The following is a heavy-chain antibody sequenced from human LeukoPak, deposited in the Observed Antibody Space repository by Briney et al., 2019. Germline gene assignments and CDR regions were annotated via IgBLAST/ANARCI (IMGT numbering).Heavy chain of an antibody. CDR1: GGTFSSYA. CDR2: ISAYNGNT. V-gene: IGHV1-18*01. D-gene: IGHD3-9*01. J-gene: IGHJ4*02. CDR3: ARVRDYDILTGYEYYFDY. Sequence: ASVKVSCKASGGTFSSYAISWVRQAPGQGLEWMGWISAYNGNTNYAQKLQGRVTMTTDTSTSTAYMELRSLRSDDTAVYYCARVRDYDILTGYEYYFDYWGQGTLVTVSS.